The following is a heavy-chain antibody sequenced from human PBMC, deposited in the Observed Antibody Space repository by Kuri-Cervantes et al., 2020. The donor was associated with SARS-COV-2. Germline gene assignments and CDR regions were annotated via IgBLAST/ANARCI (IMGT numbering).Heavy chain of an antibody. J-gene: IGHJ6*02. CDR3: ARTEDIVLMVYGLYGMDV. V-gene: IGHV3-7*03. D-gene: IGHD2-8*01. CDR1: GFTFSSYW. CDR2: IKQDGSEK. Sequence: GESLKISCAASGFTFSSYWMSWVRQAPGKGLEWVANIKQDGSEKYYVDSVKGRFTISRDNAKNSLYLQMNSLRAEDTAVYYCARTEDIVLMVYGLYGMDVWGQGTTVTVSS.